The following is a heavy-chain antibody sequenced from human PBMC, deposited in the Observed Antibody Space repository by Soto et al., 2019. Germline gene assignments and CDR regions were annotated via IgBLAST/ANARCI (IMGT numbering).Heavy chain of an antibody. D-gene: IGHD1-26*01. V-gene: IGHV1-69*01. CDR2: IIPIFGTA. CDR3: ARDGGRHSGGIDY. CDR1: GGTFSSYS. J-gene: IGHJ4*02. Sequence: QVQLVQSWAEVKKPGSSVKVSCKASGGTFSSYSINWVRQAPGQGLEWMGEIIPIFGTANYAQKFQGRVTITADESTRTAYMELSSLRSEDTAVYYCARDGGRHSGGIDYWGQGTLVTVSS.